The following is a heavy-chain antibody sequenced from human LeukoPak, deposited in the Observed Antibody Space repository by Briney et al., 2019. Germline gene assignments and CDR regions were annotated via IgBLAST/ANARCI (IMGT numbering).Heavy chain of an antibody. CDR3: AKARYCSGGSCYSDY. V-gene: IGHV3-23*01. D-gene: IGHD2-15*01. J-gene: IGHJ4*02. Sequence: PGGSLRLSCAASGFTFSSYAMSWVRQAPGKGLAWVSSISGRGGSTYYADSVKGRFTISRDNSKNTLYLQMNSLRAEDTAVYYCAKARYCSGGSCYSDYWGQGTLVTVSS. CDR1: GFTFSSYA. CDR2: ISGRGGST.